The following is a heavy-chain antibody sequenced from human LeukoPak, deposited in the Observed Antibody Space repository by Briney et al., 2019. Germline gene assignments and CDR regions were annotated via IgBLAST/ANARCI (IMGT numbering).Heavy chain of an antibody. Sequence: SETLSLTCTVSGGSISSYYWSWIRQPPGKGLEWIGYIYYSGSTNYNPSLKSRVTISVDKSKNQFSLKLSSVTAADTAVHYCAREGSGIEDNSAEGYFDYWGQGTLVTVSS. CDR1: GGSISSYY. D-gene: IGHD3-22*01. J-gene: IGHJ4*02. V-gene: IGHV4-59*12. CDR2: IYYSGST. CDR3: AREGSGIEDNSAEGYFDY.